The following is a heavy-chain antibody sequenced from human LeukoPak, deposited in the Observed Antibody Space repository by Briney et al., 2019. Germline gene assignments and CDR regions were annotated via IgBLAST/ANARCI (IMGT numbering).Heavy chain of an antibody. CDR1: GYTFTSYG. CDR2: FDPEDGET. Sequence: ASVKVSCKASGYTFTSYGISWVRQAPGKGLEWMGGFDPEDGETIYAQKFQGRVTMTEDTSTDTAYMELSSLRSEDTAVYYCATDLVRGESWYYFDYWGQGTLVTVSS. CDR3: ATDLVRGESWYYFDY. J-gene: IGHJ4*02. D-gene: IGHD3-10*01. V-gene: IGHV1-24*01.